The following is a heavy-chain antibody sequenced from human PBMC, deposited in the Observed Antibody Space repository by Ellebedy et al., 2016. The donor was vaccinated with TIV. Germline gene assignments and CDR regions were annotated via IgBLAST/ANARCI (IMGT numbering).Heavy chain of an antibody. CDR1: GFTFSNHA. CDR2: ISGSGDYA. V-gene: IGHV3-23*01. D-gene: IGHD2-2*01. CDR3: AKREMNRDTIGAPVPAPLFDL. Sequence: PGGSLRLSCVAFGFTFSNHALSWVRQAPGQGLEWVSGISGSGDYANYADSVTGRFTISRDNSKNTLYLQMNSLRAEDTAVYFCAKREMNRDTIGAPVPAPLFDLWGQGTLVTVSS. J-gene: IGHJ4*02.